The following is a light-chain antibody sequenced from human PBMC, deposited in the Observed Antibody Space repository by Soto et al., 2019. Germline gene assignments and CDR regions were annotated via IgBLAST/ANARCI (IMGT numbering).Light chain of an antibody. CDR3: SSYAGSNNFVV. V-gene: IGLV2-8*01. CDR1: SCDVGGYNY. CDR2: EVT. Sequence: QSVLTQPPSASGSPGQSVTISCTGTSCDVGGYNYVSWYQQHPGKAPKLMIYEVTKRPSGVPDRFSGSKSGNTTSLTVSGLQAEDEADYYCSSYAGSNNFVVFGGGTQLTVL. J-gene: IGLJ2*01.